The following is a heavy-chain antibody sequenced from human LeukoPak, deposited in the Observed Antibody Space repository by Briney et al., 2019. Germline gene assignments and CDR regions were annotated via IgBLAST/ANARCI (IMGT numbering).Heavy chain of an antibody. CDR2: IYYSGST. CDR3: AGALSSGRNWFDP. V-gene: IGHV4-30-4*08. CDR1: GGSISSGDYY. Sequence: SETLSLTCTVSGGSISSGDYYWSWIRQPPGKGLEWIGYIYYSGSTYYNPSLKSRVTISVDRSKNQFSLKLSSVTAADTAVYYCAGALSSGRNWFDPWGQGTLVTVSS. D-gene: IGHD3-10*01. J-gene: IGHJ5*02.